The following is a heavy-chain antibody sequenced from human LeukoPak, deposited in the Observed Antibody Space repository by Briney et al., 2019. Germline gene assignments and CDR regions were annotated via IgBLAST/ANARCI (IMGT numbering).Heavy chain of an antibody. CDR2: IYTRGST. D-gene: IGHD3-22*01. CDR3: AREGYYYDSSGYYGYYYYMDV. CDR1: GGSISSYY. Sequence: PSETLSLTCTVSGGSISSYYWSWIRQPAGKGLEWIGRIYTRGSTNYNPSLKSPVTMSVDTSKNQFSLKLSSVTAADTAVYYCAREGYYYDSSGYYGYYYYMDVWGKGTTVTVSS. V-gene: IGHV4-4*07. J-gene: IGHJ6*03.